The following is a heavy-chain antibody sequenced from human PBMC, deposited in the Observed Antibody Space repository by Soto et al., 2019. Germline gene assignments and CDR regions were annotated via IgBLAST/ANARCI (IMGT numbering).Heavy chain of an antibody. D-gene: IGHD2-8*02. J-gene: IGHJ4*02. CDR1: GGSFSGYY. Sequence: QVQLQQWGAGLLKPSETLSLTCAVYGGSFSGYYWTWIRQPPGTGLGGIGETIHSGRTNYNPSLKSRVTISVDTSKNQFSLKLTSVTAADTAVYYCARDKITGLFDYWGQGTLVTVSS. V-gene: IGHV4-34*12. CDR3: ARDKITGLFDY. CDR2: TIHSGRT.